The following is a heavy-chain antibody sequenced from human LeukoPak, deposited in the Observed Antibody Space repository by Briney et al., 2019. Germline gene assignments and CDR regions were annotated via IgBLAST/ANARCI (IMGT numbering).Heavy chain of an antibody. CDR1: GFTFSSFA. D-gene: IGHD2/OR15-2a*01. V-gene: IGHV3-23*01. Sequence: GGSLRLSCAASGFTFSSFAMNWVRQAPGKGLEWVSAISGSGGSTYYADSVKGRFTISRDNSKNTLYLQMNSLRGEDTAVYYCARVLSVSYCDSWGQGTLVTVSS. CDR3: ARVLSVSYCDS. CDR2: ISGSGGST. J-gene: IGHJ4*02.